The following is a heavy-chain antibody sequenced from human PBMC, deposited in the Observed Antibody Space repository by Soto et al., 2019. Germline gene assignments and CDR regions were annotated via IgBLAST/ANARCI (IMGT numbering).Heavy chain of an antibody. CDR1: GFTFSNYA. V-gene: IGHV3-23*01. Sequence: EVQLLESGGGLVEPGGSLRLSCAPSGFTFSNYAMSWVRQAPGKGLEWVSGIGGGGTDTYYTDSVKGRFTISRDNCKNTLYLQMNSLRPEDTAVYYCAAFLWSTRCLDYWGQGTLVTVSS. J-gene: IGHJ4*02. D-gene: IGHD2-2*01. CDR3: AAFLWSTRCLDY. CDR2: IGGGGTDT.